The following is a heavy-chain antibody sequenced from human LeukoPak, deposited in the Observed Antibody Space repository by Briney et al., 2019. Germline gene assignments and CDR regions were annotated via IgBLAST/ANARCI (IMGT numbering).Heavy chain of an antibody. V-gene: IGHV1-69*13. CDR1: GGTFSSYA. J-gene: IGHJ4*02. CDR3: ARVRMTYGDYLYYFDY. Sequence: ASVKVSCKASGGTFSSYAISWVRQAPGQGLEWMGGIIPIFGTANYAQKFQGRVTITADESTSTAYMELSSLRSEDTAVYYCARVRMTYGDYLYYFDYWGQGTLVTVSS. CDR2: IIPIFGTA. D-gene: IGHD4-17*01.